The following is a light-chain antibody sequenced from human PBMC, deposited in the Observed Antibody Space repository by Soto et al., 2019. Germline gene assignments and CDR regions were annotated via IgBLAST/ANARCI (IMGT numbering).Light chain of an antibody. Sequence: QSVLTQPASVSGSPGQSVSISCTGTSSDVGAYNYISWYQQHPGKAPKLLLSEVSNRPSGVSDRVSGSKSGNTASLTISGLQAEDEADYYCSSLTTSFTYVFGTGTKVTVL. CDR2: EVS. CDR1: SSDVGAYNY. J-gene: IGLJ1*01. CDR3: SSLTTSFTYV. V-gene: IGLV2-14*01.